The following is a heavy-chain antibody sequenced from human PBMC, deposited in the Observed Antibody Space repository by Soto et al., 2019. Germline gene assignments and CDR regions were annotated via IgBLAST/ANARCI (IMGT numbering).Heavy chain of an antibody. J-gene: IGHJ3*02. Sequence: LRLSCAASGFTFSSYAMHWVRQAPGKGLEWVAVISYDGSNKYYADSVKGRFTISRDNSKNALYLQMNSLRAEDTAVYYCARDREVVPAAYLRGDAFDISGQGTMVTVSS. CDR3: ARDREVVPAAYLRGDAFDI. V-gene: IGHV3-30-3*01. CDR2: ISYDGSNK. CDR1: GFTFSSYA. D-gene: IGHD2-2*01.